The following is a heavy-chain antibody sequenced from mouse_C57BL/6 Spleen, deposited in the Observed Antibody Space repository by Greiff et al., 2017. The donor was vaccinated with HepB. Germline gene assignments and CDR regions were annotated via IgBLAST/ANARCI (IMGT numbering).Heavy chain of an antibody. CDR2: ISYDGSN. Sequence: EVKLMESGPGLVKPSQSLSLTCSVTGYSITSGYYCNWIRQFPGNKLEWMGYISYDGSNNYNPSLKNRISITRDTSKNQFFLKLNSVTTEDTATYYCARDGWLLRDYYAMDYWGQGTSVTVSS. CDR1: GYSITSGYY. D-gene: IGHD2-3*01. CDR3: ARDGWLLRDYYAMDY. J-gene: IGHJ4*01. V-gene: IGHV3-6*01.